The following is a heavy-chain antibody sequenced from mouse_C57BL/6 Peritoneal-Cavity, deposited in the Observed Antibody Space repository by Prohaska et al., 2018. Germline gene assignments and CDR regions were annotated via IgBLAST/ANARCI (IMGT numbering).Heavy chain of an antibody. V-gene: IGHV11-2*01. Sequence: EVQLLETGGGLVQPGGSRGLSCEGSEFTFSGFWMSWVRQTPGKTLEWIGDINSDGSAINYAPSIKDRFTIFIDNEKSTLYLQMSNVRSDETATYVCRRYSNYWYIDICGTEATYTVSS. J-gene: IGHJ1*03. CDR2: INSDGSAI. CDR1: EFTFSGFW. D-gene: IGHD2-5*01. CDR3: RRYSNYWYIDI.